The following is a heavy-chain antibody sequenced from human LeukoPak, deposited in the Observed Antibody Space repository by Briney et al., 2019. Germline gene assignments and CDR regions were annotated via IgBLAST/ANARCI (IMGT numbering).Heavy chain of an antibody. CDR1: GFTVSSNY. Sequence: GGSLSLSCAASGFTVSSNYMSWVRQAPGKGLEWVSVIYSGGSTYYADSVKGRFTISRDNSKNTLYLQMNSLRAEDTAVYYCARDHTLTIFGVVIHYGMDVWGQGTTVTVSS. D-gene: IGHD3-3*01. V-gene: IGHV3-53*01. J-gene: IGHJ6*02. CDR3: ARDHTLTIFGVVIHYGMDV. CDR2: IYSGGST.